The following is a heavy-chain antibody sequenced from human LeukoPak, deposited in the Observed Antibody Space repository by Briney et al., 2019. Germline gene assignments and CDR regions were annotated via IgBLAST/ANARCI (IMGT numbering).Heavy chain of an antibody. Sequence: SETLSLTCTVSGGSISSHFWTWIRQPPGKGLEWIGCSYYSGSTNYNPSLKSRVTISVDTSKNQFSPKLSSVTAADTAVYYCASSAYGGGWLDPWGQGTLVTVSS. J-gene: IGHJ5*02. CDR1: GGSISSHF. CDR3: ASSAYGGGWLDP. CDR2: SYYSGST. D-gene: IGHD4-23*01. V-gene: IGHV4-59*11.